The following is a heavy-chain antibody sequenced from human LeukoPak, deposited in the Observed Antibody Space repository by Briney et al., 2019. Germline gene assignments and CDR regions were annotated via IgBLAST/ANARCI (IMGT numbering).Heavy chain of an antibody. CDR1: GFTFTSSA. CDR3: AAGYCSSWYLGMNY. J-gene: IGHJ4*02. V-gene: IGHV1-58*01. Sequence: SVKVSCKASGFTFTSSALQWVRQARGQRLEWIGWIVVGSGNTNYAQKFQERVTITRDMSTSTAYMELSSLRSEDTAVYYCAAGYCSSWYLGMNYWGQGTLVTVSS. CDR2: IVVGSGNT. D-gene: IGHD6-13*01.